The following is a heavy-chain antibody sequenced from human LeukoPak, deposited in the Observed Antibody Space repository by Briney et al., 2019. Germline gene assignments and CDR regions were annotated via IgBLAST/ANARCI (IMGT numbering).Heavy chain of an antibody. V-gene: IGHV4-61*05. D-gene: IGHD1-26*01. J-gene: IGHJ4*02. Sequence: SETLSLTCTVSGGSISSSSYYWGWIRQPPGKGLEWIGYIYHSGSTKYNPSLKSRVTISVDTSKNQFSLKLSSVTAADTAVYNCARGSLGAYFDYWGQGTLVTVSS. CDR2: IYHSGST. CDR1: GGSISSSSYY. CDR3: ARGSLGAYFDY.